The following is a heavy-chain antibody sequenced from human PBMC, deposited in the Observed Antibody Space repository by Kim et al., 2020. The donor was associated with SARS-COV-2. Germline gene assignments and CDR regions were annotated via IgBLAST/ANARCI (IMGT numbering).Heavy chain of an antibody. J-gene: IGHJ4*02. CDR2: T. Sequence: TMYADSVKGRFTISRDNAKNTLYLQRNSLRVEDTAIYYCAKNWQFDYWGQGTLVTVSS. V-gene: IGHV3-23*01. CDR3: AKNWQFDY. D-gene: IGHD1-1*01.